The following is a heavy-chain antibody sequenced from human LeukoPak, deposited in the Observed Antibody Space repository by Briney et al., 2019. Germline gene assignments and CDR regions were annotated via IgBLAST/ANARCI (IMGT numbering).Heavy chain of an antibody. Sequence: ASVKVSCKVSGYTLTEFSMHWVRQAPGKGLEWMGGFDPEDGETIYAQKFQGRVTMTEDTSTDTAYMELSSLRSEDTAVYYCATDYPLAVAGTFDYWGQGTLVTVSS. CDR3: ATDYPLAVAGTFDY. J-gene: IGHJ4*02. CDR1: GYTLTEFS. CDR2: FDPEDGET. D-gene: IGHD6-19*01. V-gene: IGHV1-24*01.